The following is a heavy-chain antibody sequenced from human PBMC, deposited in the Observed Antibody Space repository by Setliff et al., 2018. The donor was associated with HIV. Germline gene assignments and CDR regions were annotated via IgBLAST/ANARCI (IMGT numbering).Heavy chain of an antibody. Sequence: ASVKVSCKASGFTFSDYYIHWVRQAPGQGLEWMGRISPNSDVTNYAQKFQGRVTMTRDTSTSTVYMELSSLRSEDTAVYYCARDQVYWQQLLFDYWGQGTLVTVSS. CDR2: ISPNSDVT. J-gene: IGHJ4*02. V-gene: IGHV1-2*06. CDR3: ARDQVYWQQLLFDY. CDR1: GFTFSDYY. D-gene: IGHD6-13*01.